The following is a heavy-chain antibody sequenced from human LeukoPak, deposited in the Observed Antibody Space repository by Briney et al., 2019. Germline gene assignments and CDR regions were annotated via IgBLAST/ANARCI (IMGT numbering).Heavy chain of an antibody. CDR1: GFTFSNYA. V-gene: IGHV3-23*01. Sequence: PGGSLRLSCAASGFTFSNYAMSWVRQAPGKGLEWVSGISGGGGSSDYADSVKGRFTISRDNSKNTLYLQVDSLRAEDTALYYCAQMSGYHSRWASKFDYWGQGTLVTVSS. D-gene: IGHD3-3*01. CDR2: ISGGGGSS. CDR3: AQMSGYHSRWASKFDY. J-gene: IGHJ4*02.